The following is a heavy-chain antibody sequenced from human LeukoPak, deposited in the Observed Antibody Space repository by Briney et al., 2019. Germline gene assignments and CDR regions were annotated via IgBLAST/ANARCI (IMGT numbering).Heavy chain of an antibody. J-gene: IGHJ4*02. CDR2: ISGNGVGT. CDR3: AKDANYFDSGSYLIPFDF. CDR1: GFTFSRNG. V-gene: IGHV3-23*01. Sequence: GGSLRLSCAASGFTFSRNGMNWVRQAPGKGLEWFASISGNGVGTYYADSVKGRFNISRDNSKNTLYLQMNSLRTEDTAVYHCAKDANYFDSGSYLIPFDFWGQGTLVTVSS. D-gene: IGHD3-22*01.